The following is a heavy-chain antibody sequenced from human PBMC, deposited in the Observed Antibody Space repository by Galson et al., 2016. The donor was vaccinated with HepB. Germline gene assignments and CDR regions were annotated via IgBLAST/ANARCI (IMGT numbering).Heavy chain of an antibody. Sequence: SLRLSCAASGFILRDYYMDWVRQAPGKGLEWVGRTRNSARSYTTDYVASVKGRFTISRDNSKSSVDLHMNGLKPEDTAINYCNRTGLGDFDYWGRGTLVTVSS. J-gene: IGHJ4*02. CDR3: NRTGLGDFDY. V-gene: IGHV3-72*01. CDR2: TRNSARSYTT. CDR1: GFILRDYY. D-gene: IGHD1/OR15-1a*01.